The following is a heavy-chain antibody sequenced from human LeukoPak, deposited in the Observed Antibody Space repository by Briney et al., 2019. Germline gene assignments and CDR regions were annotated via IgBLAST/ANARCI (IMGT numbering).Heavy chain of an antibody. CDR1: GFTFSTYG. J-gene: IGHJ5*02. CDR2: ISYDGSKK. V-gene: IGHV3-30*18. CDR3: AKGTGINHYHWFVP. D-gene: IGHD2-8*02. Sequence: GGSLRLSCAASGFTFSTYGMHWVRQAPGKGLEWAALISYDGSKKYYADSVKGRFTISRDNSESTLYLQMNSLRAEDTALYYCAKGTGINHYHWFVPWGQGTLVTVSS.